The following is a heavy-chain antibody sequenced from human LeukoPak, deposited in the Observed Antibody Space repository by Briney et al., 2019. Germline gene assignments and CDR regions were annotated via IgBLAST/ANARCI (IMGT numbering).Heavy chain of an antibody. J-gene: IGHJ4*02. CDR1: GGSIGSHY. CDR2: IYYSGST. Sequence: SDTLSLICTVSGGSIGSHYWRWLRQPPGKALEWIGYIYYSGSTSFNPSLKSRVTISVDTSKNQFSLKRSSGTAADTAVYYCARRAAAGTDWGQGTLVTVSS. V-gene: IGHV4-59*08. D-gene: IGHD6-13*01. CDR3: ARRAAAGTD.